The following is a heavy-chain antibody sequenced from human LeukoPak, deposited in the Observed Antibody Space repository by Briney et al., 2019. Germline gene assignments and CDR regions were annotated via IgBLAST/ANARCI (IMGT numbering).Heavy chain of an antibody. J-gene: IGHJ5*02. CDR1: GDSITGYY. CDR2: IYYTGNT. Sequence: SETLSLTCSVSGDSITGYYWGWIRQPPGKGLEWIGNIYYTGNTYYNSSLKSRVTISLDTSKNQFSLKVISMTAADTAVYYCARSSGSSRFWFDPWGQGTLVTVSS. CDR3: ARSSGSSRFWFDP. V-gene: IGHV4-39*07. D-gene: IGHD3-10*01.